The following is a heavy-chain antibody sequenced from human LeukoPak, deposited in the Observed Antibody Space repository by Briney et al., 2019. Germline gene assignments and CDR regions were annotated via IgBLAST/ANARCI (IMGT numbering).Heavy chain of an antibody. CDR3: ATRTILDY. V-gene: IGHV3-48*03. CDR2: ISSGSTI. CDR1: GFTFSSYE. Sequence: GGSLRLSCAASGFTFSSYEMNWVRQAPGKGLEWVSYISSGSTIYYADSVKGRFTVSRDNAKNSLYLQMNSLRAEDTALYYCATRTILDYWGQGTLSPSPQ. J-gene: IGHJ4*02. D-gene: IGHD1-1*01.